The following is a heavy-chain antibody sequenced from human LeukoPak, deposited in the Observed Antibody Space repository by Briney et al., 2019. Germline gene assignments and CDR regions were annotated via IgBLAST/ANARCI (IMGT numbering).Heavy chain of an antibody. CDR2: ISDNGERT. CDR3: AKERGVAKPFDY. Sequence: GGSLRLSCAVSGFTFSPYGMTWVRQAPGKGLEWVSAISDNGERTYYADSVKGRFAISRDNSKSTLYLQMNSLRAEDTAIYYCAKERGVAKPFDYWGQGTLVTV. D-gene: IGHD2-8*02. CDR1: GFTFSPYG. J-gene: IGHJ4*02. V-gene: IGHV3-23*01.